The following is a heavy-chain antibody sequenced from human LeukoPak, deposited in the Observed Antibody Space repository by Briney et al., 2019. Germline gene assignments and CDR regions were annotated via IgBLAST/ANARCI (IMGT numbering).Heavy chain of an antibody. D-gene: IGHD2-21*02. CDR3: ARVETYCGGDCYPTVYYFDY. CDR1: GGSISSYY. Sequence: SETLSLTCTVSGGSISSYYWSWIRQPPGKGLEWIGYIYYSGSTNYNPSLKSRVTISVDTSKNQFSLKLSSVTAADTAVYYCARVETYCGGDCYPTVYYFDYWGQGTLVTVSS. V-gene: IGHV4-59*01. CDR2: IYYSGST. J-gene: IGHJ4*02.